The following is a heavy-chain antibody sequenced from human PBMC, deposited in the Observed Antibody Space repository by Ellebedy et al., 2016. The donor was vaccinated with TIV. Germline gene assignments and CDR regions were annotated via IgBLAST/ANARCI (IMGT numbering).Heavy chain of an antibody. Sequence: SGPTLVKPAQTLTLTCSFSGFSLNDSDMCVGWIRQAPGKALAWLALIDWEDDKYYKTSLKARLTISKDTAKNHVVLTMANMDPVDTATYLCARTLIHDAFDVWGQGTVVVVSA. D-gene: IGHD3-9*01. CDR2: IDWEDDK. J-gene: IGHJ3*01. CDR3: ARTLIHDAFDV. V-gene: IGHV2-70*01. CDR1: GFSLNDSDMC.